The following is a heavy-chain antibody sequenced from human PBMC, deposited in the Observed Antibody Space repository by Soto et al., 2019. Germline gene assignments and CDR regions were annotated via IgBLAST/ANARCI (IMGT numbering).Heavy chain of an antibody. J-gene: IGHJ6*02. Sequence: GGSLRLSCAASGFTFSSYAMHWVRQAPGKGLEWVAVISYDGSNKYYADSVKGRFTISRDNSKNTLYLQMNSLRAEDTAVYYCARVPNSGWYYYYYYGIDVWGQGPMVTVYS. CDR1: GFTFSSYA. CDR2: ISYDGSNK. D-gene: IGHD6-19*01. V-gene: IGHV3-30-3*01. CDR3: ARVPNSGWYYYYYYGIDV.